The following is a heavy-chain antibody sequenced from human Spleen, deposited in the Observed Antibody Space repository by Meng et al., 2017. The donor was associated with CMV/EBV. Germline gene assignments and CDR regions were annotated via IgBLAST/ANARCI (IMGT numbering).Heavy chain of an antibody. CDR1: GFTVSSNF. D-gene: IGHD3-16*01. CDR3: AKAGGQYYYGTDV. Sequence: GGSLRLSCVASGFTVSSNFMTWVRQAPGKGLECVSVIYSLGAKHYADSVKGRFSISRDTSKNTVYLQMNSLRAEDAGIYYCAKAGGQYYYGTDVWGQGTTVTVSS. V-gene: IGHV3-53*01. CDR2: IYSLGAK. J-gene: IGHJ6*02.